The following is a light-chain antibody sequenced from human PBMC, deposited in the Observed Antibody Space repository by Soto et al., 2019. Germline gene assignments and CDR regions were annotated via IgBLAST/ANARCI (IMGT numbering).Light chain of an antibody. CDR3: QQRSNWPPV. CDR1: QSVSSY. Sequence: EIVLTQSPATLSLSPGERATLSCRASQSVSSYLAWYQQKPGQAPRLLIYDASNRATGIPARFRGSGSGTDFTLTISSLAPEDFAVYYCQQRSNWPPVFGQGTKLEIK. V-gene: IGKV3-11*01. CDR2: DAS. J-gene: IGKJ2*01.